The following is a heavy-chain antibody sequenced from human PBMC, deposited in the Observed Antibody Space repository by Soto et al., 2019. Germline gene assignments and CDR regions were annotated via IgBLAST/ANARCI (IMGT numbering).Heavy chain of an antibody. CDR2: ISYDGSNK. D-gene: IGHD5-12*01. J-gene: IGHJ4*02. Sequence: PGGSLRLSCAASGFTFSSYAMHWVRQAPGKGLEWVAVISYDGSNKYYADSVKGRFTISRDNSKNTLYLQMNSLRAEDTAVYYCARGSGYNNIDYWGQGTLVTVSS. CDR3: ARGSGYNNIDY. V-gene: IGHV3-30-3*01. CDR1: GFTFSSYA.